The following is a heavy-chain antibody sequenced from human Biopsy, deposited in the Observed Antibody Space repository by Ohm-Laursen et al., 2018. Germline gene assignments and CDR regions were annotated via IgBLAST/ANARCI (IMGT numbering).Heavy chain of an antibody. CDR1: GFTFSSYG. CDR3: ARDRYYGSANYFGYYNMDV. D-gene: IGHD3-10*01. J-gene: IGHJ6*02. Sequence: RSLRLSCSAPGFTFSSYGMHWVRQAPGKGLEWVAVIWYDGSNKYYADSVKGRFTISRDNSKNTLFLQMNNLRAEDTAVYYCARDRYYGSANYFGYYNMDVWGQGTTVTVSS. CDR2: IWYDGSNK. V-gene: IGHV3-33*01.